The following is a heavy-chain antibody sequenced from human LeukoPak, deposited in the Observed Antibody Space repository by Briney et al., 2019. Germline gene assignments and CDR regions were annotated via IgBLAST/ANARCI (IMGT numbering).Heavy chain of an antibody. CDR2: IISIFGTS. D-gene: IGHD1-1*01. Sequence: SVKVSCKASGGTFSSYAISWVRQAPGQGLEWMGGIISIFGTSNYAQKFQGRDTIATDESTSTSYMELNSLRSEDTAVYYCARGPELERFDDWGQGTLVTVSS. CDR3: ARGPELERFDD. CDR1: GGTFSSYA. J-gene: IGHJ4*02. V-gene: IGHV1-69*05.